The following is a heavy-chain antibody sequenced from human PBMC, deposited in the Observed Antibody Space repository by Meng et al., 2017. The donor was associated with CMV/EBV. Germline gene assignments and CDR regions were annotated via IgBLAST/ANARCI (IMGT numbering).Heavy chain of an antibody. CDR3: ARDLGVVVPAAMDF. CDR1: GFTFSSYA. J-gene: IGHJ4*02. CDR2: ISYDGSNK. V-gene: IGHV3-30*04. D-gene: IGHD2-2*01. Sequence: GGSLRLSCAASGFTFSSYAMHWVRQAPGKGLEWVAGISYDGSNKYYADSVKGRFTISRDNSKNTLYLQMNSLRAEDTAVYYCARDLGVVVPAAMDFWGQGTLVTVSS.